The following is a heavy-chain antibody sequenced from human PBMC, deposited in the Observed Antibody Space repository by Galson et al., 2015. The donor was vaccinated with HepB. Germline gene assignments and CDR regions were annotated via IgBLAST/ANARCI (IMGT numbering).Heavy chain of an antibody. V-gene: IGHV3-15*01. CDR2: IKSKTDGGTT. CDR3: TTGINYVWGSYRLDY. J-gene: IGHJ4*02. CDR1: GFTFSNAW. Sequence: SLRLSCAASGFTFSNAWMSWVRQAPGKGLEWVGRIKSKTDGGTTDYAAPVKGRFTISRDDSKNTLYLQMNSLKTEDTAVYYCTTGINYVWGSYRLDYWGQGTLVTVSS. D-gene: IGHD3-16*02.